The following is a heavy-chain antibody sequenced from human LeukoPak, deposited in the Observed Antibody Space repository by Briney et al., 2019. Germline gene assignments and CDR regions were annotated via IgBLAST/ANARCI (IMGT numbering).Heavy chain of an antibody. D-gene: IGHD3-3*01. CDR3: ARADFWSGYHYYDY. Sequence: PGGSLRLSCAAAGFTFSSYWTHRVRQAPGKGLVWVSRINSDGSSTSYADSVKGRFTISRDNAKNTLYLQMNSLRAEDTAVYYCARADFWSGYHYYDYWDGGTLVTVSS. CDR2: INSDGSST. V-gene: IGHV3-74*01. J-gene: IGHJ4*02. CDR1: GFTFSSYW.